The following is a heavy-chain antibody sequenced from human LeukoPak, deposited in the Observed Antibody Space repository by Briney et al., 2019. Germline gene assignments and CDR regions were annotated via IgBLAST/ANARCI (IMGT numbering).Heavy chain of an antibody. D-gene: IGHD3-22*01. V-gene: IGHV3-13*01. CDR1: GFTFSSYG. Sequence: PGGSLRLSCAASGFTFSSYGMSWVRQAPGKGLEWASAIGTAGDTYYPGSVKGRFTISRENAKNSLYLQMNSLRAGDTAVYYCARGDHYYDSSGSIDYWGQGTLVTVSS. CDR3: ARGDHYYDSSGSIDY. J-gene: IGHJ4*02. CDR2: IGTAGDT.